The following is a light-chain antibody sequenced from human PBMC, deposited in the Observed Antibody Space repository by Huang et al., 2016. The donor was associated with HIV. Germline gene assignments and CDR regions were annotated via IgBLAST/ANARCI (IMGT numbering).Light chain of an antibody. CDR3: QQYKSYRLR. CDR1: QTINTW. J-gene: IGKJ4*02. CDR2: EGS. V-gene: IGKV1-5*03. Sequence: DIQMIQSPSTLSAFVGDRVTLTCRASQTINTWLAWYHQKPGKTPKLLIFEGSNLENGVPSRFNGSGSGTEFTLTISSLQPDDFATYYCQQYKSYRLRFGGGTKVEIK.